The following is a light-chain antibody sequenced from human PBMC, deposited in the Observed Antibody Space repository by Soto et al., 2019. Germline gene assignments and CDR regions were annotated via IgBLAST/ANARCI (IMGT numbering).Light chain of an antibody. V-gene: IGKV3-15*01. J-gene: IGKJ1*01. CDR1: QNVNSN. Sequence: EILMTQSPATLSVSPGERATLSCRASQNVNSNLAWYQQKPGQAPRLLIYVASTRATGIPARFSGSESGTEFTRTIRSLQSEDSAVYYCQQYNNWPSWTFGQGTKVEIK. CDR2: VAS. CDR3: QQYNNWPSWT.